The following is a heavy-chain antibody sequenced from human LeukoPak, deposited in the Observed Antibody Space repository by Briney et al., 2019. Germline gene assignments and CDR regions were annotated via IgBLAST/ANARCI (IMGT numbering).Heavy chain of an antibody. CDR2: INPNSGGT. D-gene: IGHD2-2*01. CDR1: GYSLTELA. V-gene: IGHV1-2*02. Sequence: ASVKVSCKVSGYSLTELAMHWVRQAPGQGLEWMGWINPNSGGTNYAQKFQGRVTMTRDTSISTAYMELSRLRSDDTAVYYCARDDVVVPAGFDYWGQGTLVTVSS. J-gene: IGHJ4*02. CDR3: ARDDVVVPAGFDY.